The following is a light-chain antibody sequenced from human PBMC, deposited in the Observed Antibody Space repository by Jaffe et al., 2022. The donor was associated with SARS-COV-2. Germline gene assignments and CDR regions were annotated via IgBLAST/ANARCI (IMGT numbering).Light chain of an antibody. CDR2: AAS. CDR1: QSISAY. CDR3: QQSYRIPYT. V-gene: IGKV1-39*01. Sequence: DVRMTQSPSYLSAAVGDRVTITCRASQSISAYLSWYQQTPGKAPKLLIYAASSLQSGVPSRFSGSGSETDFTLTISNLQPEDFATYYCQQSYRIPYTFGQGTKLEIK. J-gene: IGKJ2*01.